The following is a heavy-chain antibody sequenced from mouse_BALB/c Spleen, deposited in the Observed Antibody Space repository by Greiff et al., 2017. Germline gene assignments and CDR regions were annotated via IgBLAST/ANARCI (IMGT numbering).Heavy chain of an antibody. J-gene: IGHJ4*01. Sequence: VQLQQSGAELSKPGASVKMSCKASGYTFTSYWMHWVKQRPGQGLEWIGYINPSTGYTEYNQKFKDKATLTADKSSSTAYMQLSSLTSEDSAVYYCARLLIYYAMDYWGQGTSVTVSS. CDR2: INPSTGYT. D-gene: IGHD2-1*01. CDR3: ARLLIYYAMDY. CDR1: GYTFTSYW. V-gene: IGHV1-7*01.